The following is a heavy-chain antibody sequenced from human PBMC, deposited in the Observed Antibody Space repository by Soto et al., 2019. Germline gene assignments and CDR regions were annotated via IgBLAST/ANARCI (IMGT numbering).Heavy chain of an antibody. CDR2: ISGSGDAI. J-gene: IGHJ6*02. V-gene: IGHV3-23*01. CDR3: ADPVPAATHYDYYDMEV. Sequence: EVQLLESGGGLVQPGGSLRLSCAASGFTFSYYSMSWVRQAPGKGLEWVSHISGSGDAIYYADSVKGRFTISRDNSKNTLYLQMNGLRADAPAVYYCADPVPAATHYDYYDMEVWGQGTTVTVSS. D-gene: IGHD2-2*01. CDR1: GFTFSYYS.